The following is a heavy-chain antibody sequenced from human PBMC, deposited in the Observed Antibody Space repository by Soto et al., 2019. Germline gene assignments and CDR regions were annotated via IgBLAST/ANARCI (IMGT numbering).Heavy chain of an antibody. CDR2: ISYDGSNK. CDR3: AKAPPYSSSWYANWFDP. D-gene: IGHD6-13*01. J-gene: IGHJ5*02. V-gene: IGHV3-30*18. CDR1: GFTFSSYG. Sequence: QVQLVESGGGVVQPGRSLRLSCAASGFTFSSYGMHWVRQAPGKGLEWVAVISYDGSNKYYADSVKGRFTISRDNSKNTLYLQLNSLRAEDTAVYYCAKAPPYSSSWYANWFDPWGQGNLVTVSS.